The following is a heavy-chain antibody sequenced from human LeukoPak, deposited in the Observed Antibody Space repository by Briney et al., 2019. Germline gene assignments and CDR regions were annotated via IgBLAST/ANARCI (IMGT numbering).Heavy chain of an antibody. CDR2: IYSGGST. Sequence: GGSLRLSCAASGFTVSINYMSWVRQAPGKGLEWVSVIYSGGSTYYADSVKGRFTISRDNSKNTLYLQMNSLRAEDTAVYYCAAGYYTYYYYGMDVWGQGTTVTVSS. CDR3: AAGYYTYYYYGMDV. J-gene: IGHJ6*02. V-gene: IGHV3-66*01. D-gene: IGHD3-22*01. CDR1: GFTVSINY.